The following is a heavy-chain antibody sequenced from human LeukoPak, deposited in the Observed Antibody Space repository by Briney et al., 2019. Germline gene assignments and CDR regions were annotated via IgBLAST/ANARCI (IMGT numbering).Heavy chain of an antibody. CDR1: GFTFSGYW. CDR2: IKQDGSEK. J-gene: IGHJ4*02. V-gene: IGHV3-7*01. Sequence: PGGSLRLSCAASGFTFSGYWMSWVRQAPGKGLEWVANIKQDGSEKYYVDSVKGRFTISRDNAKNSLYLQMNSLRADDTAVYYCARDRVWTVLYWGQGTLVTVSS. CDR3: ARDRVWTVLY. D-gene: IGHD6-13*01.